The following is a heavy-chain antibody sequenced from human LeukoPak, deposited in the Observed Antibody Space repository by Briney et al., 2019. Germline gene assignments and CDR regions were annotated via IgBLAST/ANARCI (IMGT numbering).Heavy chain of an antibody. CDR2: IYYSGST. V-gene: IGHV4-59*01. CDR3: ARAPQWLVYYFDY. CDR1: GGSISSYY. Sequence: SETLSLTCTVSGGSISSYYWSWIRQPPGKGLEWIGYIYYSGSTNYNPSLKSRVTISADTSKNQFSLKLSSVTAADTAVYYCARAPQWLVYYFDYWGQGTLVTVSS. J-gene: IGHJ4*02. D-gene: IGHD6-19*01.